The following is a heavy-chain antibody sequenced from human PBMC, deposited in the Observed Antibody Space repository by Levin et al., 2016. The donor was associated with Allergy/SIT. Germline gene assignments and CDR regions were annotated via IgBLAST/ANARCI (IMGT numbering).Heavy chain of an antibody. CDR2: INHSGST. D-gene: IGHD3-16*02. CDR3: ARGRPFGGVIDSGNYYYMDV. J-gene: IGHJ6*03. Sequence: GSLRLSCAVYGGSFSGYYWSWIRQPPGKGLEWIGEINHSGSTNYNPSLKSRVTISVDTSKNQFSLKLSSVTAADTAVYYCARGRPFGGVIDSGNYYYMDVWGKGTTVTVSS. V-gene: IGHV4-34*01. CDR1: GGSFSGYY.